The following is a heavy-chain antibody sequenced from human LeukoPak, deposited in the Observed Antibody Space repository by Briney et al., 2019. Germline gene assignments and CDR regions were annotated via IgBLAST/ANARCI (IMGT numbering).Heavy chain of an antibody. CDR3: ARDFLPYYYDSSGYWNY. J-gene: IGHJ4*02. CDR1: GGSISSGSYY. Sequence: SQTLSLTCTVSGGSISSGSYYWSWIRQPAGKGLEWIGRIYTSGSTNYNPSLKSRVTISVDTSKNQFSLKLSSVTAADTAVYYCARDFLPYYYDSSGYWNYWGQGTLVTVSS. D-gene: IGHD3-22*01. V-gene: IGHV4-61*02. CDR2: IYTSGST.